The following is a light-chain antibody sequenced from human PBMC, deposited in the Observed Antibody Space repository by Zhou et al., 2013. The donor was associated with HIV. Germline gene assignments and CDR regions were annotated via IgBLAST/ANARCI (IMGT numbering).Light chain of an antibody. J-gene: IGKJ2*03. CDR2: AAS. CDR1: GHY. V-gene: IGKV1-17*01. CDR3: LQHNTYPYS. Sequence: DIQMTQSPLLPVCICRRQSHHHLPGKSGHYLGWYQQRPGNAPKRLIYAASSLQSGVPSRFSGSGSGTEFTLTISSLQPEDFATYYCLQHNTYPYSFGQGTTLEIK.